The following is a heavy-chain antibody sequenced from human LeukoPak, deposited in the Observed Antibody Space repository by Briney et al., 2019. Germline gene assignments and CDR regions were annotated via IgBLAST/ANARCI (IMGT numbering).Heavy chain of an antibody. CDR2: IYCNGNT. V-gene: IGHV4-59*01. J-gene: IGHJ6*02. Sequence: SETLSLTCSVSDGSINSYYWNWIRRPPGKGLEWIGYIYCNGNTNYSPSLKSRVTMSVDTSKNLFSLKVSSVTAADTAVYYCARGRSNYYGMDVWGQGTTVTVSS. D-gene: IGHD1-26*01. CDR3: ARGRSNYYGMDV. CDR1: DGSINSYY.